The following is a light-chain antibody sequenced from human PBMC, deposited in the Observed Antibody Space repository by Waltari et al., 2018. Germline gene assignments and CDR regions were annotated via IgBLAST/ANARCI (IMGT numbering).Light chain of an antibody. CDR1: CSNLGRTY. V-gene: IGLV1-47*01. CDR2: RDK. CDR3: AAWDDSLHVV. J-gene: IGLJ2*01. Sequence: QSVLPQPPSVSGTPGQTVTIPCSGSCSNLGRTYVYWYRQFPRTAPQIVIYRDKERPSGVADRFSGSKSGTSASLAISGLRSEDEAIYHCAAWDDSLHVVFGGGTKVTVL.